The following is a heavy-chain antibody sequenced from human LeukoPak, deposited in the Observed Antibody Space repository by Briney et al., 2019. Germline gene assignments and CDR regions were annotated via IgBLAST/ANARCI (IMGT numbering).Heavy chain of an antibody. CDR2: IYYSGST. CDR1: GGSISSYY. V-gene: IGHV4-59*12. D-gene: IGHD2-21*01. J-gene: IGHJ4*02. CDR3: ARDRYLGGYTYFDY. Sequence: PSETLSLTCTVSGGSISSYYWSWIRQPPGKGLEWIGYIYYSGSTYYNPSLKSRVTISVDTSKNQFSLKLSSVTAADTAVYYCARDRYLGGYTYFDYWGQGTLVTVSS.